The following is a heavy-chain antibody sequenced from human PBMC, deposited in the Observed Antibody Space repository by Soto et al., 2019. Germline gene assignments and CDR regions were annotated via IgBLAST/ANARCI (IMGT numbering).Heavy chain of an antibody. D-gene: IGHD6-19*01. V-gene: IGHV3-11*01. J-gene: IGHJ4*02. CDR1: GFTLSDYF. CDR3: ARDRGAVTGDYLDY. Sequence: GGSLRLSCAASGFTLSDYFMSWIRQAPGQGLEYLSYISSSGDSMNYADSVKGRFTISRDNAGNSLYLQMNSLRVEDTAVYYCARDRGAVTGDYLDYWGQGTLVTVS. CDR2: ISSSGDSM.